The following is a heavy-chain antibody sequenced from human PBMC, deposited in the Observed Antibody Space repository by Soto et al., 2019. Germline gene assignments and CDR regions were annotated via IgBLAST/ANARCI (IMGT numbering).Heavy chain of an antibody. CDR2: INAGNGNT. CDR1: GYTFTSYA. V-gene: IGHV1-3*01. D-gene: IGHD3-10*01. CDR3: ARGVPPPQSRGGYYYSGMDF. Sequence: GASVKVSCKASGYTFTSYAMHWVRQAPGQRLEWMGWINAGNGNTKYSQKFQGRVTITRDTSASTAYMELSSLRSEDTAVYYCARGVPPPQSRGGYYYSGMDFWGQGTTVTVSS. J-gene: IGHJ6*02.